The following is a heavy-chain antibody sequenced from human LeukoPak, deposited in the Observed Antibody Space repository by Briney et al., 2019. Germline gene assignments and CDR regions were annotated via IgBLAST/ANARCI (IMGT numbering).Heavy chain of an antibody. CDR3: VTGSSGTNLLVYFDS. CDR2: IWYDGRNK. Sequence: PGGSLRLSCTTSGLTLSHHGMHWVCQAPGRGLEWVAFIWYDGRNKNYADYVKGRFTLSRDNSKNMVYLQMNSLRVEDTAVYHCVTGSSGTNLLVYFDSWGQGTLVTVSS. CDR1: GLTLSHHG. J-gene: IGHJ4*02. V-gene: IGHV3-30*02. D-gene: IGHD1-7*01.